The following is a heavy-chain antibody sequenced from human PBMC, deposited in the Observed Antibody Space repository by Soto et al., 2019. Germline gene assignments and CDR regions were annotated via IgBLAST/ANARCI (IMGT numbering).Heavy chain of an antibody. D-gene: IGHD6-19*01. V-gene: IGHV3-23*01. Sequence: GGSLRLSCAASGFSFVNYAMNWVRQAPGKGLEWVSGLSGSGTSTYYADSVKGRFTISRDNSRDTLFLQMNSLTADDTAVYYCAKATTNGGWFNPFDSWGQGALVTVSS. CDR2: LSGSGTST. CDR3: AKATTNGGWFNPFDS. CDR1: GFSFVNYA. J-gene: IGHJ4*02.